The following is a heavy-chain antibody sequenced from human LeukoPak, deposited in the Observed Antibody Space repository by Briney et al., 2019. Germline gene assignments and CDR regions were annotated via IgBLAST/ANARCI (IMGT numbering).Heavy chain of an antibody. V-gene: IGHV3-21*01. J-gene: IGHJ4*02. CDR1: GFSLSSFT. Sequence: GGSLRLSCAASGFSLSSFTMNWVRQAPGKGLEWVSSISSSSSYIYYADSVKGRFTISRDNAKKSLYLQMNSLRAEDTAVYYCARDTYFDYWGQGTLVTVSS. CDR2: ISSSSSYI. CDR3: ARDTYFDY.